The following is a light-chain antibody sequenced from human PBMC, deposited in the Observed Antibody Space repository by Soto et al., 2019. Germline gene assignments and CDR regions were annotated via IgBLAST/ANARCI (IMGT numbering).Light chain of an antibody. Sequence: EIVLTQSPDTLSLSPGERATLSCRTSQSISSTYLAWYQQKPGQAPRLLLYAASARATGIPERFTGSGPGTDFTLTISRLEPEDFAGYYCQHYGTSRRTFGQGTKV. CDR3: QHYGTSRRT. CDR1: QSISSTY. V-gene: IGKV3-20*01. J-gene: IGKJ1*01. CDR2: AAS.